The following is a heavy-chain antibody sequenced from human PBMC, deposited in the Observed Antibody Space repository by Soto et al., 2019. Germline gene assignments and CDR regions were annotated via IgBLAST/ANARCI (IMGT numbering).Heavy chain of an antibody. Sequence: PSETQSLTCPVSGGSIRSSSYYWGWIRQPPGKGLEWIGSIYYSGSTYYNPSLKSRVTISVDTSKNQFSLKLSSVTAADTAVYYCARRLYYDSSGFEGGGMDVWGQGTTVTVSS. CDR3: ARRLYYDSSGFEGGGMDV. D-gene: IGHD3-22*01. CDR2: IYYSGST. CDR1: GGSIRSSSYY. V-gene: IGHV4-39*01. J-gene: IGHJ6*02.